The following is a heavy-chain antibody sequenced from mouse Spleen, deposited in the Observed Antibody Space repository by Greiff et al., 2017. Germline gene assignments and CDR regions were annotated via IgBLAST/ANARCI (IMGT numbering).Heavy chain of an antibody. J-gene: IGHJ2*01. V-gene: IGHV5-9*04. CDR3: AREGPYYRYDGDFDY. CDR1: GFTFSSYT. Sequence: EVKLMESGGGLVKPGGSLKLSCAASGFTFSSYTMSWVRQTPAKRLEWVATISSGGGNTYYPDSVKGRFTISRDNARNTLYLQMSSLRSEDTAMYYCAREGPYYRYDGDFDYWGQGTTLTVSS. CDR2: ISSGGGNT. D-gene: IGHD2-14*01.